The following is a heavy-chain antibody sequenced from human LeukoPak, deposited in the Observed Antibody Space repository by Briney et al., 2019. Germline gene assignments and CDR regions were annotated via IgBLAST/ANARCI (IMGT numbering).Heavy chain of an antibody. CDR2: IRSKANSYAT. V-gene: IGHV3-73*01. CDR1: GFTFSGSA. CDR3: TTFYYYDSPDAFDI. D-gene: IGHD3-22*01. Sequence: HSGGSLRLSCAASGFTFSGSAMHWVRQASGKGLEWVGRIRSKANSYATAYAASMKGRFTISRDDSKNTAYLQMNSLKTEDTAVYYCTTFYYYDSPDAFDIWGQGTMVTVSS. J-gene: IGHJ3*02.